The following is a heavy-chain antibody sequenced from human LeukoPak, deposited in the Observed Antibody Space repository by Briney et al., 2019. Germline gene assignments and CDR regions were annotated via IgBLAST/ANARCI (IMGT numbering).Heavy chain of an antibody. D-gene: IGHD3-3*01. CDR3: AKDKEHLEWFLFDY. CDR1: GFTFSSYG. Sequence: GGSLRLSCAASGFTFSSYGMHWVRQAPGKGLEWVAVISYDGSNKYYADSVRGRFTISRGNSKNTLYLQMNSLRAEDTAVYYCAKDKEHLEWFLFDYWGQGTLVTVSS. CDR2: ISYDGSNK. V-gene: IGHV3-30*18. J-gene: IGHJ4*02.